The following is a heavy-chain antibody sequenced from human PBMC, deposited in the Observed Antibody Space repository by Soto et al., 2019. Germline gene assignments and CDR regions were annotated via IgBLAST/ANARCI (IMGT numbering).Heavy chain of an antibody. CDR2: IYSGGGT. CDR3: ARDGSGY. CDR1: GLTVSNTP. Sequence: EVQLAESGGGLVQPGGSLRLSCVASGLTVSNTPMSWVRQAPGKGLEWVAVIYSGGGTHYADSVKGRFTISRDNSKNTVYLQMNSLRAEDTAVYYCARDGSGYWGQGTLVTVSS. V-gene: IGHV3-66*01. J-gene: IGHJ4*02.